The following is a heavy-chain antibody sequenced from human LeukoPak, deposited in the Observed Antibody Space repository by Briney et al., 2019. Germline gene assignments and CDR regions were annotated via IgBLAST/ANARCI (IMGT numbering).Heavy chain of an antibody. V-gene: IGHV4-4*07. J-gene: IGHJ4*02. Sequence: SETLSLTCAVSGGSITIYSWSWIRQPAGKGLEWIGRMFTSGRTDFNPSLKSRVTMSVDSSQNRFSLKLRSVSAADTAVYFCARGLVGDTAMLSEWGQGALVTVSS. D-gene: IGHD5-18*01. CDR3: ARGLVGDTAMLSE. CDR1: GGSITIYS. CDR2: MFTSGRT.